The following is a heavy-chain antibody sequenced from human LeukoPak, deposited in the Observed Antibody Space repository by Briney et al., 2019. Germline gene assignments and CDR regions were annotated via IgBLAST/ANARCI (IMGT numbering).Heavy chain of an antibody. CDR2: IIVDGSII. Sequence: ETLSLTCTVSGGSISSSSYYWMHWVRQAPGQGLVWVSRIIVDGSIITYADSVKGRFTISRDNAKNTLYLQMNGLRAEDTAVYYCTRDWRNMAFDIWGQGTMVTVSS. V-gene: IGHV3-74*03. J-gene: IGHJ3*02. CDR3: TRDWRNMAFDI. D-gene: IGHD1-14*01. CDR1: GGSISSSSYYW.